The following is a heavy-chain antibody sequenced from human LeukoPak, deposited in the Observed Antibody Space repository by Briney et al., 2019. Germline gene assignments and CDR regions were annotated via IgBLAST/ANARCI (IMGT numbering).Heavy chain of an antibody. CDR3: ARLEDTAMAGDY. CDR1: GHTFTGYY. Sequence: ASVKVSCKASGHTFTGYYMHWVRQAPGQGLEWMGWINPNSGGTNYAQKFQGRVTMTRDTSISTAYMELSRLRSDDTAVYYCARLEDTAMAGDYWGQGTLVTVSS. CDR2: INPNSGGT. D-gene: IGHD5-18*01. V-gene: IGHV1-2*02. J-gene: IGHJ4*02.